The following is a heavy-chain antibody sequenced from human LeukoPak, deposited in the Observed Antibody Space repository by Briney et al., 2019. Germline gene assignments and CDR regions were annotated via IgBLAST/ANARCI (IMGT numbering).Heavy chain of an antibody. CDR1: GGSISNYY. D-gene: IGHD5-12*01. J-gene: IGHJ4*02. Sequence: ETLSLTCTVSGGSISNYYWSWIRQPPGKGLEWIGYIYYSGSTNYNPSLKRRVTISVDTSKNQFSLKLSSVTAADTAVYYCARRVSGYSGYEDFWGQGTLVTVSS. V-gene: IGHV4-59*08. CDR3: ARRVSGYSGYEDF. CDR2: IYYSGST.